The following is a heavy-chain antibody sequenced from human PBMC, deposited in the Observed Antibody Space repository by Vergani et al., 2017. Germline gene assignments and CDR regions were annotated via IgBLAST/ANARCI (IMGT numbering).Heavy chain of an antibody. CDR3: AKMAGITGTTWGVQVDYYGMDV. Sequence: VQLQESGPGLVKPSGTLSLTCAVSGGSISSSNWWSWVRQPPGKGLEWVSAISGSGGSTYYADSVKGRFTISRDNSKNTLYLQMNSLRAEDTAVYYCAKMAGITGTTWGVQVDYYGMDVWGQGTTVTVSS. CDR1: GGSISSSN. J-gene: IGHJ6*02. CDR2: ISGSGGST. V-gene: IGHV3-23*01. D-gene: IGHD1-7*01.